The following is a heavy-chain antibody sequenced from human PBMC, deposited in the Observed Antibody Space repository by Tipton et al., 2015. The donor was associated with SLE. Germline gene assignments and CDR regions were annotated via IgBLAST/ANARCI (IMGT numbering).Heavy chain of an antibody. CDR2: INHSGST. CDR1: GGSISSHY. V-gene: IGHV4-34*01. CDR3: ARVPLTIFGVIIVYYFDY. Sequence: TLSLTCTVSGGSISSHYWTWIRQPPGKGLEWIGEINHSGSTNYNPSLKSRVTISVDTSKNQFSLKLSSVTAADTAVYYCARVPLTIFGVIIVYYFDYWGQGTLVTVSS. J-gene: IGHJ4*02. D-gene: IGHD3-3*01.